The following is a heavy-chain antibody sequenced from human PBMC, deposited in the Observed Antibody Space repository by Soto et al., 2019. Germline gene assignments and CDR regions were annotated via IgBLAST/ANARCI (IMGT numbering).Heavy chain of an antibody. J-gene: IGHJ4*02. Sequence: EVHLVESGGGLVQTGGSLRHSCAISESSVSRDWMNWVRQAPGKGLEWVAHTNQDGSQKYYVDSVKGRFTISRDNAKKSLYLQMNSLRAGDTAMYYCSGGVGDAFWGQGTLVTVSS. D-gene: IGHD1-26*01. V-gene: IGHV3-7*01. CDR2: TNQDGSQK. CDR3: SGGVGDAF. CDR1: ESSVSRDW.